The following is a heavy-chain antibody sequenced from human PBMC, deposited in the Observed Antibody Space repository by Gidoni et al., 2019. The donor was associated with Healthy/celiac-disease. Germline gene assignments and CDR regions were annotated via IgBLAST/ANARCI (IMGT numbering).Heavy chain of an antibody. D-gene: IGHD2-2*01. V-gene: IGHV4-39*01. CDR3: ASPVKYCSSTSCYYGSLCY. J-gene: IGHJ4*02. CDR1: GGSISSSSYY. Sequence: QLQLQESGPGLVKPSETLSLTCTVSGGSISSSSYYWGWIRKPPGKGLEWIGSIYYSGSTYYNPSLKSRVTISVDTSKNQFALKLSSVTAADTAVYYCASPVKYCSSTSCYYGSLCYWGQGTLGTVLS. CDR2: IYYSGST.